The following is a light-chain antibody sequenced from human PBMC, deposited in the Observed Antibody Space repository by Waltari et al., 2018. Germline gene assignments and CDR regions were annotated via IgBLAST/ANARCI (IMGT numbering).Light chain of an antibody. J-gene: IGLJ3*02. CDR2: RVT. Sequence: QSALTQPPSASGSPGQSATITCTGTSRDFGNYHFFSWYQRHPGKAPNVIIYRVTKRSSGVPDRFSGSKSGNTASLTVSGLQAEDEADYYCSSFAGRWVFGGGTKLTVL. CDR1: SRDFGNYHF. CDR3: SSFAGRWV. V-gene: IGLV2-8*01.